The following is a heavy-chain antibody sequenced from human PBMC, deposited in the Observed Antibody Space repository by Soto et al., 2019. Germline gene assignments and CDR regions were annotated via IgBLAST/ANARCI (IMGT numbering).Heavy chain of an antibody. CDR2: IIPILGIA. Sequence: QVQLVQSGAEVKKPGSSVKVSCKASGGTFSSYTISWVRQAPGQGLEWMGRIIPILGIANYAQKFQGRVTIXAXXSTSTAYMELSSLRSEDTAVYYCARGSTGDFGMDVWGQGTTVTVSS. J-gene: IGHJ6*02. V-gene: IGHV1-69*02. CDR3: ARGSTGDFGMDV. D-gene: IGHD4-17*01. CDR1: GGTFSSYT.